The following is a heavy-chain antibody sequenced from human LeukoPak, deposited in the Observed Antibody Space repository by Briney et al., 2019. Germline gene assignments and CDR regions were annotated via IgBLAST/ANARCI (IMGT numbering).Heavy chain of an antibody. V-gene: IGHV3-23*01. CDR2: IGGGGSDT. Sequence: PGASLRLSCAASGFTFSSCAMSWVRQGPGKGLECVSGIGGGGSDTDYADSVKGRFTISRDNSKSTLYLQMNSLRAEDTAVYYCAKEGPLRRTDFDYWAQGTLVTVSS. CDR1: GFTFSSCA. CDR3: AKEGPLRRTDFDY. J-gene: IGHJ4*02.